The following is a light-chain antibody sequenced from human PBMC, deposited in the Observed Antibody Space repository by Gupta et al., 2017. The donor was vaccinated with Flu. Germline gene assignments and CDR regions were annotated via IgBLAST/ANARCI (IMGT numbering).Light chain of an antibody. J-gene: IGLJ1*01. CDR1: SDVGNSDY. Sequence: SDVGNSDYVSWYQQDPGKAPKLLIYDVSNRPSGVSSRFSGSKSGNTASLTISGLQAEDETDYYCRSYTSTTTFYVFGTGTKVTVL. V-gene: IGLV2-14*04. CDR3: RSYTSTTTFYV. CDR2: DVS.